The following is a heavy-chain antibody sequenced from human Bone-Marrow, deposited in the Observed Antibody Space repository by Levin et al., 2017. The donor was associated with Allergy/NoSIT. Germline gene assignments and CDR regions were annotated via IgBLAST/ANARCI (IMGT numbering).Heavy chain of an antibody. J-gene: IGHJ4*02. CDR1: GFTFSSYG. V-gene: IGHV3-33*01. CDR3: ARVGYYDSSGYFDY. Sequence: GGSLRLSCAASGFTFSSYGMHWVRQAPGKGLEWVAVIWYDGSNKYYADSVKGRFTISRDNSKNTLYLQMNSLRAEDTAVYYCARVGYYDSSGYFDYWGQGTLVTVSS. CDR2: IWYDGSNK. D-gene: IGHD3-22*01.